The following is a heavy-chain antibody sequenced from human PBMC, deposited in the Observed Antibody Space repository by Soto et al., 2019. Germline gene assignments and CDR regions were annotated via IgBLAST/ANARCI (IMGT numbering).Heavy chain of an antibody. CDR1: GGSISSGGYY. V-gene: IGHV4-39*01. J-gene: IGHJ4*02. CDR2: IFYTGST. D-gene: IGHD3-22*01. Sequence: SAPLSLTCTVSGGSISSGGYYWSWIRQHPGKGLEWNGNIFYTGSTYYNTSLKSRVTISADMSKNQFSLKLSSVTAADTAVYYCARQNYYDSSCYTYRGQGTLVTVSS. CDR3: ARQNYYDSSCYTY.